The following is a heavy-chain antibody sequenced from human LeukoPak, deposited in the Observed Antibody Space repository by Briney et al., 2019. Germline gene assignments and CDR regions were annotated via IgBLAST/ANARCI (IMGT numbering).Heavy chain of an antibody. CDR2: IWYDGGNK. D-gene: IGHD1-26*01. Sequence: GGSLRLSCAASGLTFRSYGMHWVRQAPGKGLEWAAVIWYDGGNKQYADSVKGRFTISRDNSKNTLYLQMNSLRAEDTAVYYCARGVGATDTPDFWGQGTLVTVTS. CDR3: ARGVGATDTPDF. J-gene: IGHJ4*02. V-gene: IGHV3-33*01. CDR1: GLTFRSYG.